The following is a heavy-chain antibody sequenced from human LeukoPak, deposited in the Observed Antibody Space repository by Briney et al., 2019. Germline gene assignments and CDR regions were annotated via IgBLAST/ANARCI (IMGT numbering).Heavy chain of an antibody. CDR2: INSVGTST. CDR1: GFTFSNYW. Sequence: PGGSLRLSCAASGFTFSNYWVHWVRQAPGTGLVWVSRINSVGTSTSYADSVKGRFTVSRDNAENKLYLQMNSLRADDTAVYYCARDDLSWYSGIDYWGQGTLVTVSS. CDR3: ARDDLSWYSGIDY. V-gene: IGHV3-74*01. J-gene: IGHJ4*02. D-gene: IGHD6-13*01.